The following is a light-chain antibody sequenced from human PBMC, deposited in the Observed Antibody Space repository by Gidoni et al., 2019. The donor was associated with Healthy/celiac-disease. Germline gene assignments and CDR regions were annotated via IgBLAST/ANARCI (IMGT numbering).Light chain of an antibody. Sequence: DIVMTQSPDSPAVSLGERATINCKSSQSVLYSSNNKNYLAWYQQKPVQLPKLLIYWASTRESGVPDRFSGSGSGTDFTLTISSLQAEDVAVYYCQQYYSTPPYSFGQGTKLEIK. CDR3: QQYYSTPPYS. J-gene: IGKJ2*03. V-gene: IGKV4-1*01. CDR2: WAS. CDR1: QSVLYSSNNKNY.